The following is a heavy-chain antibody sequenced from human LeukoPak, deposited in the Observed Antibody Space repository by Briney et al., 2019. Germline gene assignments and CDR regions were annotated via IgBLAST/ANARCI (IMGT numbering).Heavy chain of an antibody. J-gene: IGHJ6*03. V-gene: IGHV1-46*01. Sequence: ASVKVSCKASGYTFTGYYMHWVRQAPGQGLEWMGIINPSGGSTSYAQKFQGRVTMTRDTSTSTVYMELSSLRSEDTAVYYCARDTAMVSGPYYYMDVWGKGTTVTVSS. D-gene: IGHD5-18*01. CDR3: ARDTAMVSGPYYYMDV. CDR1: GYTFTGYY. CDR2: INPSGGST.